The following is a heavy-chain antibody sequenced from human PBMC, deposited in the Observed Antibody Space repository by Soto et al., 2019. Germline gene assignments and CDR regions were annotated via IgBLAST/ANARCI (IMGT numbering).Heavy chain of an antibody. CDR3: ARDSGVYSGSYGY. Sequence: GGSLRLSCATSGFTFSNYAMSWVRQAPGKGLEWVSSISSSSSYIYYADSVKGRFTISRDNAKNSLYLQMNSLRAEDTAVYYCARDSGVYSGSYGYWGQGTLVTVSS. CDR1: GFTFSNYA. J-gene: IGHJ4*02. V-gene: IGHV3-21*01. D-gene: IGHD1-26*01. CDR2: ISSSSSYI.